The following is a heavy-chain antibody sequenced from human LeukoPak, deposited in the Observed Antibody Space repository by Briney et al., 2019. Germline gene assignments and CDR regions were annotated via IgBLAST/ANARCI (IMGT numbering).Heavy chain of an antibody. CDR3: ARFSRYCVSTSCSVY. D-gene: IGHD2-2*01. V-gene: IGHV4-31*03. Sequence: SQTLSLTCTVSGGSFSSDSYCYNWIRQPPGTGLEWIGYIYYSGSTSYNSSLKSRVTISVDTSKGQFSLKLTSVTAADTAVYYCARFSRYCVSTSCSVYWGQGTLVTVSS. J-gene: IGHJ4*02. CDR1: GGSFSSDSYC. CDR2: IYYSGST.